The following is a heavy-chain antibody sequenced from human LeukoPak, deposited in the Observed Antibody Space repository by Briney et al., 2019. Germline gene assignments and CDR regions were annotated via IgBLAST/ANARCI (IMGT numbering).Heavy chain of an antibody. V-gene: IGHV1-69*13. CDR1: GGTFSSYA. J-gene: IGHJ4*02. CDR2: IIPIFGTA. Sequence: ASVKVSCMASGGTFSSYAISWVRQAPGQGLEWMGGIIPIFGTANYAQKFQGRVTITADESTSTAYMELSSLRSEDTAVYYCASFGGVVAATEGLDPFDYWGQGTLVTVSS. D-gene: IGHD2-15*01. CDR3: ASFGGVVAATEGLDPFDY.